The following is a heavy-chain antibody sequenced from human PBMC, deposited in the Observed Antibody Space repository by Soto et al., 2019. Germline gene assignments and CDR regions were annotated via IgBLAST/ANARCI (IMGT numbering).Heavy chain of an antibody. CDR3: ARSGGVDYYDSSGYYYPGFWYFDL. V-gene: IGHV3-7*01. CDR2: IKQDGGEK. CDR1: GFTFSSYW. Sequence: GGSLRLSCAASGFTFSSYWMSWVRQAPGKGLEWVANIKQDGGEKYYVDSVKGRFTISRDNAKNSLYLQMNSLRAEDTAVYYCARSGGVDYYDSSGYYYPGFWYFDLWGRGTLVTVSS. D-gene: IGHD3-22*01. J-gene: IGHJ2*01.